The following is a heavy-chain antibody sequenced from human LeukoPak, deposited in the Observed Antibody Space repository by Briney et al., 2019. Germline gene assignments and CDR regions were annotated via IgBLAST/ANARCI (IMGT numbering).Heavy chain of an antibody. J-gene: IGHJ5*02. CDR2: IIPIFGTA. CDR1: GGTFSSYA. CDR3: ARDNYAGANWFDP. V-gene: IGHV1-69*05. Sequence: ASVKVSCKASGGTFSSYAISWVRQAPGQRLEWMGGIIPIFGTANYAQKFQGRVTITTDESTSTAYMELSSLRSEDTAVYYCARDNYAGANWFDPWGQGTLVTVSS. D-gene: IGHD1-7*01.